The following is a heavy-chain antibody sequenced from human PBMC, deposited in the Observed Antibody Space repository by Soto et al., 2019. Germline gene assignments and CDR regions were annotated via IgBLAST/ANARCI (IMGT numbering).Heavy chain of an antibody. CDR2: IYHSGST. V-gene: IGHV4-4*02. J-gene: IGHJ4*02. D-gene: IGHD3-10*01. Sequence: QVQLQAAGPGLVTPSGTLSLTCAVSGGSISSSNWWSWVRQPPAKGLEWIGEIYHSGSTNYIPSLESPVAISVDNSKNQCSLKLSSVTAADTAVYDGVRREGYYYCSGSYWIWGQGTLVTVS. CDR3: VRREGYYYCSGSYWI. CDR1: GGSISSSNW.